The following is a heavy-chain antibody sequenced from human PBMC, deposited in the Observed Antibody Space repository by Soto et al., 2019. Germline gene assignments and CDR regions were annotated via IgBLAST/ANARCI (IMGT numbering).Heavy chain of an antibody. CDR3: TRAIFGVVPRYYYYGMDV. CDR2: IRSKAYGGTT. Sequence: GGSLRLSCTASGFTFGDYAMSWFRQAPGKGLEWVGFIRSKAYGGTTEYAASVKGRFTISRDDSKSIAYLQMNSLKTEDTAVYYCTRAIFGVVPRYYYYGMDVWGQGTTVTVSS. V-gene: IGHV3-49*03. D-gene: IGHD3-3*01. J-gene: IGHJ6*02. CDR1: GFTFGDYA.